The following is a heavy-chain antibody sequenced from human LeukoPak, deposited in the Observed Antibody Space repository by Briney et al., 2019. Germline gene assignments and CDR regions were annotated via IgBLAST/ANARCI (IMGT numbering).Heavy chain of an antibody. CDR3: AGGSSLIDH. CDR1: GGSISSYY. Sequence: SETLSLTCTVSGGSISSYYWSWLRQPPGKGLEWIGYIYYSGSTNYNPSLKSRVTISVDTSKNQFSLKLSSVTAAGTAVYYCAGGSSLIDHWGQGTLVTVSS. D-gene: IGHD6-13*01. CDR2: IYYSGST. V-gene: IGHV4-59*01. J-gene: IGHJ4*02.